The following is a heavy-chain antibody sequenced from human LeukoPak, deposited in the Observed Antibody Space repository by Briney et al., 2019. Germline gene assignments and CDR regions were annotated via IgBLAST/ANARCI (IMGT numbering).Heavy chain of an antibody. J-gene: IGHJ4*02. Sequence: PGGSLRLPCAASGFTFSSYGMHWVRQAPGKGLEWVAVISYDGSNKYYADSVKGRFTISRDNSKNTLYLQMNSLRAEDTAVYYCAKGWQVATIMTYFDYWGQGTLVTVSS. CDR2: ISYDGSNK. CDR1: GFTFSSYG. D-gene: IGHD5-24*01. V-gene: IGHV3-30*18. CDR3: AKGWQVATIMTYFDY.